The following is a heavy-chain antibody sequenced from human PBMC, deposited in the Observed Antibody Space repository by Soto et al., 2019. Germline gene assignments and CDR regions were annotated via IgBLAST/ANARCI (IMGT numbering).Heavy chain of an antibody. CDR3: ASICANTAYYYYSGMDD. CDR1: GFSLNSTRMG. J-gene: IGHJ6*02. CDR2: IFSNAEK. V-gene: IGHV2-26*01. Sequence: QVTLKESGPALVKPTETLTLTCTVSGFSLNSTRMGVSWIRQPPGKALEWLAHIFSNAEKSYSTSLKSMLTISQHTSKSQVVLTMTHTDPVDPAPSYCASICANTAYYYYSGMDDWGRGTTVTVSS.